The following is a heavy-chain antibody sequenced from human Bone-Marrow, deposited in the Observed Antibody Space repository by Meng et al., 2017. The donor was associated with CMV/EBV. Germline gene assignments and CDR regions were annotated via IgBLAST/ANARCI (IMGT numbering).Heavy chain of an antibody. CDR2: IWYDGSNK. V-gene: IGHV3-33*01. J-gene: IGHJ6*02. CDR3: ARAGGLEQLAYYYYGMDV. Sequence: GGSLRLSCAASGFTFSSYGMHWVRQAPGKGLEWVAVIWYDGSNKYYADSVKGRFTVSRDNSKNTLYLQMNSLRAEDTAVYYCARAGGLEQLAYYYYGMDVWGQGTTVTVSS. D-gene: IGHD6-6*01. CDR1: GFTFSSYG.